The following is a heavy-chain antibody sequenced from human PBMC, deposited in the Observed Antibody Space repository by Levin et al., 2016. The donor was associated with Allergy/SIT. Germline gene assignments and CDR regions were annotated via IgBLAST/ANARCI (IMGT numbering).Heavy chain of an antibody. Sequence: WVRQAPGQGLEWMGLVDPEDGETIYAEKFQGRVTITADTSTDTAYMELSSLRSEDTAVYYCATPNFDILTGYYKSGDAFDIWGQGTMVTVSS. CDR3: ATPNFDILTGYYKSGDAFDI. D-gene: IGHD3-9*01. CDR2: VDPEDGET. J-gene: IGHJ3*02. V-gene: IGHV1-69-2*01.